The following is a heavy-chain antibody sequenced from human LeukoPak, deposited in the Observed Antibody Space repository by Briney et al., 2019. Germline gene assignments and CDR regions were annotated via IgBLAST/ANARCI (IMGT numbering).Heavy chain of an antibody. V-gene: IGHV4-39*01. D-gene: IGHD6-6*01. CDR1: GGSISSSSYY. Sequence: PSETLSLTCTVSGGSISSSSYYWGWIRQPPGKGLEWIGSIYYSGSTYYNPSLKSRVTISVDTSKNQFSLKLSSVTAADTAVYYCARAYSSSGRGGRGNFDYWGQGTLVTVSS. CDR3: ARAYSSSGRGGRGNFDY. CDR2: IYYSGST. J-gene: IGHJ4*02.